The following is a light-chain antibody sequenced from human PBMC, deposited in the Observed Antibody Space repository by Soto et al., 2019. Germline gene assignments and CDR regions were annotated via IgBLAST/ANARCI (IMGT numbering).Light chain of an antibody. CDR3: QQYNNWPT. CDR2: GAS. V-gene: IGKV3-15*01. Sequence: EIVMTQSPATLSVSPGERATLSCRASQSVNSNLAWYQQKPGHAPRLLIYGASTRATGVPARFSGSGSGTEFTLTISSLQSEDFAVYFWQQYNNWPTFGQGTKVEIK. J-gene: IGKJ1*01. CDR1: QSVNSN.